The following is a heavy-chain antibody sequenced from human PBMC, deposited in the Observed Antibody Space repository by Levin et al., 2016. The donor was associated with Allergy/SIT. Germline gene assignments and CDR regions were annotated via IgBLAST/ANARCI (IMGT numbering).Heavy chain of an antibody. CDR2: INHSGST. Sequence: WIRQPPGKGLEWIGEINHSGSTNYNPSLKSRVTISVDTSKNQFSLKLSSVTAADTAVYYCARGNRKMATMKRGLYYFDYWGQGTLVTVSS. J-gene: IGHJ4*02. D-gene: IGHD5-24*01. CDR3: ARGNRKMATMKRGLYYFDY. V-gene: IGHV4-34*01.